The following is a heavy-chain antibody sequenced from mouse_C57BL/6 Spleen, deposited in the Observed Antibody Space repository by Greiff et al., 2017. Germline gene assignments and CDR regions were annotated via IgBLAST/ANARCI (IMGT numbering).Heavy chain of an antibody. V-gene: IGHV1-58*01. CDR1: GYTFTSYG. Sequence: EVHLVESGAELVRPGSSVKMSCKTSGYTFTSYGINWVKQRPGQGLEWIGYIYIGNGYTEYNEKFKGKATLTSDTSSSTAYMQLSSLTSEDSAIYFCARSEGNSCYAMDYWGQGTSVTVSS. CDR2: IYIGNGYT. D-gene: IGHD2-1*01. J-gene: IGHJ4*01. CDR3: ARSEGNSCYAMDY.